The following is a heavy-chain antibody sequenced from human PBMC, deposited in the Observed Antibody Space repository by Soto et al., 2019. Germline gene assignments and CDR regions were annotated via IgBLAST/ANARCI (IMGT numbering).Heavy chain of an antibody. D-gene: IGHD6-6*01. Sequence: GGALRLPCALCRIYFDDYAMYWVQQAPGKGLEWGSGISWDSGSIGYADSVKGRFTMARDNAKNSLYLQMNSLRAEDTALYYCAKVKLDWSYYCYTDVWGKGTTVTVAS. CDR3: AKVKLDWSYYCYTDV. CDR1: RIYFDDYA. CDR2: ISWDSGSI. J-gene: IGHJ6*03. V-gene: IGHV3-9*01.